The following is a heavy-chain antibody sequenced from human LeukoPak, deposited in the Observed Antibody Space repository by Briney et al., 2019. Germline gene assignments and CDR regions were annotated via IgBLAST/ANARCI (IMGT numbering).Heavy chain of an antibody. CDR1: GFTFSSYA. D-gene: IGHD2-15*01. J-gene: IGHJ4*02. CDR3: AKDIVVVVAATLDY. CDR2: ISGSGGST. V-gene: IGHV3-23*01. Sequence: GGSLRLSCAASGFTFSSYAMSWVRQAPGKGLEWVSAISGSGGSTYYADSVKGRFTISRDNSKNTLYLQMNSLRAEDTAVHYCAKDIVVVVAATLDYWGQGTLVTVSS.